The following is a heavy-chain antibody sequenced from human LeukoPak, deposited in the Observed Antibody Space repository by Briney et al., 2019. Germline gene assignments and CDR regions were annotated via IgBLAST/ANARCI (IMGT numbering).Heavy chain of an antibody. CDR2: IYPADSET. D-gene: IGHD1-26*01. CDR1: GSSFTNYW. CDR3: ARSVGATPLDY. Sequence: GTSLKISCKGSGSSFTNYWIGWVRPVPGKGLELVGIIYPADSETRYTPSFQGQVTMSADRSITTAFLQWNSLKASGAAMYYCARSVGATPLDYGGQGTPDTVSS. V-gene: IGHV5-51*01. J-gene: IGHJ4*02.